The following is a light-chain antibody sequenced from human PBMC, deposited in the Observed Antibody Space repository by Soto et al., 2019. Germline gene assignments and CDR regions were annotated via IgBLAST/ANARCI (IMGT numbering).Light chain of an antibody. J-gene: IGKJ1*01. V-gene: IGKV3-20*01. CDR2: GTS. CDR3: QQYGSSPRT. Sequence: EIVLTQSPGTLSLSPGERATLSCRASQNVGSRYLAWYQQKPGQAPRLLIYGTSNRATGIPDRFSGSGSGTDFSLTIISLEPGDLAVYYCQQYGSSPRTFGQGNKVEIK. CDR1: QNVGSRY.